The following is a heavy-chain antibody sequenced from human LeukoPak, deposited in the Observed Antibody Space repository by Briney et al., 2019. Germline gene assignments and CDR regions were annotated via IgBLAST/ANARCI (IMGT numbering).Heavy chain of an antibody. D-gene: IGHD3-9*01. CDR2: IYSGGSA. CDR3: ARDLGYYDILTGYQH. Sequence: GGSLRLSCAASGFTVSSNYMSWVRQAPGKGLEWVSVIYSGGSAYYADSVKGRFTISRDNSKNTLYLQMNSLRAEDTAVYYCARDLGYYDILTGYQHWGQGTLVTVSS. CDR1: GFTVSSNY. J-gene: IGHJ4*02. V-gene: IGHV3-66*01.